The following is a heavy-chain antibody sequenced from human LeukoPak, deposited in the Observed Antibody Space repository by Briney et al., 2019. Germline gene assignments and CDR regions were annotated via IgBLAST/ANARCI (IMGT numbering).Heavy chain of an antibody. V-gene: IGHV1-69*05. CDR3: ARSRYGGNPRGYYYYYMDV. CDR1: GGTFSSYA. J-gene: IGHJ6*03. D-gene: IGHD4-23*01. CDR2: IIPIFDTA. Sequence: GSSVKVSCKASGGTFSSYAISWERQAPGQGLEWMGGIIPIFDTANYAQKFQGRVTITTDESTSTAYMELSSLRSEDTAVYYCARSRYGGNPRGYYYYYMDVWGKGTTVTVSS.